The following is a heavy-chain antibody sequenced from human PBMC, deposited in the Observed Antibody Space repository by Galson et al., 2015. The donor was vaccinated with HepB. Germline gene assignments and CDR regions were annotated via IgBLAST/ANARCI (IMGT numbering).Heavy chain of an antibody. Sequence: SLRLSCAASGFSFNSYSMNWVRQAPGKGLEWVSSISSSSSYIFYADSVKGRFTISRDNAKNSLYLQMNSLRAEDTAVYYCAKEGRIPLLHYDTSGPNGRGYLDCWGQGTLVTVSS. D-gene: IGHD3-22*01. CDR2: ISSSSSYI. CDR3: AKEGRIPLLHYDTSGPNGRGYLDC. CDR1: GFSFNSYS. J-gene: IGHJ4*02. V-gene: IGHV3-21*01.